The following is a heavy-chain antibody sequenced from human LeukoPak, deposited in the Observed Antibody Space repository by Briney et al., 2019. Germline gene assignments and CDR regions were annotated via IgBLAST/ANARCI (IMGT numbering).Heavy chain of an antibody. J-gene: IGHJ4*02. CDR3: ARGIVVVIIDY. D-gene: IGHD3-22*01. CDR1: GFTFSSYA. Sequence: GGSLRLSCAASGFTFSSYAMPWVRQAPGEGLEWVAVISYDGSNKYYADSVKGRFTISRDNSKNTLYLQMNSLRAEDTAVYYCARGIVVVIIDYWGQGTLVTVSS. V-gene: IGHV3-30-3*01. CDR2: ISYDGSNK.